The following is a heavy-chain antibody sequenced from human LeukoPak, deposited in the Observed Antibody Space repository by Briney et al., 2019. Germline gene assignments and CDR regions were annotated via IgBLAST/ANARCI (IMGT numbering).Heavy chain of an antibody. CDR1: GFTFRNYA. D-gene: IGHD6-13*01. J-gene: IGHJ4*02. V-gene: IGHV3-48*01. CDR3: ASRYSSSWYLF. CDR2: ISSSSSTI. Sequence: GGSLRLSCAASGFTFRNYAMSWVRQAPGKGLEWVSYISSSSSTIYYADSVKGRFTISRDNAKNSLYLQMNSLRAEDTAVYYCASRYSSSWYLFWGQGTLVTVSS.